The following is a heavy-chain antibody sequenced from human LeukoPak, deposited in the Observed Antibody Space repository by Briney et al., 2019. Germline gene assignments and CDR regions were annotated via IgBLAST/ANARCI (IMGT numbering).Heavy chain of an antibody. V-gene: IGHV4-30-2*01. J-gene: IGHJ3*01. CDR1: GGSISSGGYS. CDR3: ARRWVYDKRAFDA. Sequence: SETLSLTCAVSGGSISSGGYSWSWIRQPPGKGLEWIGYIYHSGSTYYNPSLKSRVTISVDRSKNQFSLNLSSVTAADTAVYYCARRWVYDKRAFDAWGQGTMVTVSS. D-gene: IGHD3-16*01. CDR2: IYHSGST.